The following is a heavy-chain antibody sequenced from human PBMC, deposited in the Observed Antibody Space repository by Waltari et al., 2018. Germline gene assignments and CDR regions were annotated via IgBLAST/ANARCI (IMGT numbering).Heavy chain of an antibody. V-gene: IGHV3-23*04. D-gene: IGHD2-2*01. CDR2: ISGSGGST. J-gene: IGHJ4*02. CDR3: AKWGRGVVVPAAMEYFDY. CDR1: GFTFSSYA. Sequence: EVQLVESGGGLVQTGGSLRLSCAASGFTFSSYAMRWVRQAPGKGLEWVSAISGSGGSTNYADSVKGRFTISRDNSKTTLYLQMNSLRAEDTAVYYCAKWGRGVVVPAAMEYFDYWGQGTLVTVSS.